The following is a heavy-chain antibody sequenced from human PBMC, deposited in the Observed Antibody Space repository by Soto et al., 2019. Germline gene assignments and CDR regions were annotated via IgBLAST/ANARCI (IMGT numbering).Heavy chain of an antibody. CDR3: SRDTGGSDEFCGC. CDR2: VNNAGTNT. V-gene: IGHV3-23*03. D-gene: IGHD5-12*01. Sequence: WGTLRLSCVASGFTFSDYGLSWVCLSPGKGPDWVSIVNNAGTNTHYADSVQGRFIISRENTKTTLYLQMNNLRVGATPAYYSSRDTGGSDEFCGCWCQGTQGAVSS. J-gene: IGHJ4*02. CDR1: GFTFSDYG.